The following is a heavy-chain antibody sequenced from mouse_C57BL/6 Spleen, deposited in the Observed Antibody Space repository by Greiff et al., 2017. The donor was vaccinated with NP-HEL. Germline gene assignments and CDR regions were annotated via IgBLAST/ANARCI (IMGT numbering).Heavy chain of an antibody. Sequence: EVQLQQSGAELVRPGASVKLSCTASGFNIKDDYMHWVKQRPEQGLEWIGWIDPENGDTEYASKFQGKATITADTSSNTAYLHLSSLTSEDTAVYYCTTEGAMDYWGQGTSVTVSS. V-gene: IGHV14-4*01. CDR3: TTEGAMDY. CDR1: GFNIKDDY. CDR2: IDPENGDT. J-gene: IGHJ4*01.